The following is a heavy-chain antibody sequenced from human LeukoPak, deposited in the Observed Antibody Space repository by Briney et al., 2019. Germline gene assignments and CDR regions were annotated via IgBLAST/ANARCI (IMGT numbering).Heavy chain of an antibody. J-gene: IGHJ3*02. CDR2: ISYDGSNK. Sequence: GRPLRLSCAASGFTFSTYGMRWVRQAPGKGLEWVAFISYDGSNKYYVDSVKGRFTISRDNSKSTLYLQMNSLRDEDTAVYYCAKGRSSSWYSPMGAFDIWGQGTMVTVSS. CDR1: GFTFSTYG. D-gene: IGHD6-13*01. CDR3: AKGRSSSWYSPMGAFDI. V-gene: IGHV3-30*18.